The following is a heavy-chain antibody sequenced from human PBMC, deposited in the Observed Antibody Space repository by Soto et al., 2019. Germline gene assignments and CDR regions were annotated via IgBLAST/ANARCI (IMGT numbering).Heavy chain of an antibody. D-gene: IGHD5-12*01. Sequence: QVQLQESGPGLVKPSETLSLTCSVSGGSIRTCYWSWIRQPPGEGLEWIGYSYYRGRTNYNPSLKSRVTISVDTSKNQFSLKLTSVSPADTAGYYCAREREGSGYDYWGQGTLVTVS. CDR1: GGSIRTCY. V-gene: IGHV4-59*01. CDR2: SYYRGRT. J-gene: IGHJ4*02. CDR3: AREREGSGYDY.